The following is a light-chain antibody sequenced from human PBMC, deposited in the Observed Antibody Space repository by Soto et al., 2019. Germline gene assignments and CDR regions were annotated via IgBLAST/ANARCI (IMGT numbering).Light chain of an antibody. CDR1: QTVSSS. Sequence: EIVLTQSPATLSLPPGERATLSCRASQTVSSSLAWYQQKPGQAPRLLIYEASNRATGIPARFSGSGSGADFTLTISSLEPEDFALYYCQQHINWPLTFGGGTKVEIK. J-gene: IGKJ4*01. V-gene: IGKV3-11*01. CDR2: EAS. CDR3: QQHINWPLT.